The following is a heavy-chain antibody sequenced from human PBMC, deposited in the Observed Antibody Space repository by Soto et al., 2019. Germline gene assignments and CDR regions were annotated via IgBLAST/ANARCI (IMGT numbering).Heavy chain of an antibody. CDR3: VRDRGSPDSFNV. D-gene: IGHD3-16*01. CDR1: GFPFTPFW. J-gene: IGHJ3*01. Sequence: EVQVVESGGGLVQPGESLKPPCEASGFPFTPFWMHWVRQAPGKGLVWLSHINSDGSTKVYADSVKGRFTISRDNAKNTLYLQMNSLKAEDTAVYYCVRDRGSPDSFNVWGRGTMVTVSS. V-gene: IGHV3-74*01. CDR2: INSDGSTK.